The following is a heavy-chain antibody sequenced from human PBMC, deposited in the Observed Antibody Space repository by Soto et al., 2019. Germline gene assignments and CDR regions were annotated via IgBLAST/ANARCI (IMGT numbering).Heavy chain of an antibody. CDR1: GFSLTSRPMG. V-gene: IGHV2-5*02. J-gene: IGHJ4*02. D-gene: IGHD1-1*01. Sequence: QITLKESGPTRVKPTQTLTLTCTFSGFSLTSRPMGVGWIRQPPGKALEWLVFIYWDDDKRYSPSLKNRLTITKDTSGNQVVLTMTNMYPLDTATYYCAHRLSGFNWNGGYFDYWGQGALVTVSS. CDR3: AHRLSGFNWNGGYFDY. CDR2: IYWDDDK.